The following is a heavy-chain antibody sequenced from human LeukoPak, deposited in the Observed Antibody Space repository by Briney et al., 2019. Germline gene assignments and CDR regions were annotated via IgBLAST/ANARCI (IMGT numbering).Heavy chain of an antibody. CDR2: MNPNSGNT. V-gene: IGHV1-8*01. CDR1: GYTFTSYD. D-gene: IGHD6-13*01. CDR3: ARSLAAAGFGFDY. Sequence: ASVKVSCKASGYTFTSYDINWVRQATGQGLEWMGWMNPNSGNTGYAQKFQGRGTMTRNTSISTAYMELSSLRSEDTAVYYCARSLAAAGFGFDYWGQGTLVAVSS. J-gene: IGHJ4*02.